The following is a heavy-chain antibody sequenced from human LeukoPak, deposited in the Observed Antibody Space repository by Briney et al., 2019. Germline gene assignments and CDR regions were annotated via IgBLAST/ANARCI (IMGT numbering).Heavy chain of an antibody. D-gene: IGHD2-21*02. V-gene: IGHV4-59*01. CDR1: GDSLNTYY. CDR2: VAYSGSS. J-gene: IGHJ5*02. Sequence: PSETLSLTCTVSGDSLNTYYWTWIRQTPGKGLEWMAFVAYSGSSNYNPSLKSRVSISIDTSKNQFSLSLTSVTPADTAVYYCARVVRGVVTSNWFDPWGQGTLVTVSS. CDR3: ARVVRGVVTSNWFDP.